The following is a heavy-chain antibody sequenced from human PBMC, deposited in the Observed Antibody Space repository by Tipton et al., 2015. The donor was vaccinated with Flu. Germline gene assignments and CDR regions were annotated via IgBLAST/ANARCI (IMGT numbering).Heavy chain of an antibody. CDR2: TYHTGST. V-gene: IGHV4-38-2*01. D-gene: IGHD2-8*01. CDR3: VRMRARDCTLGVCYLWWFDL. Sequence: TLSLTCAVSGYSITSGYYWGWIRQPPGKGLEWIGSTYHTGSTYYSPSLKSPVTISVDTSNNQFSLKLSSVTAADTAVYYCVRMRARDCTLGVCYLWWFDLWGRGSLVTVSS. CDR1: GYSITSGYY. J-gene: IGHJ2*01.